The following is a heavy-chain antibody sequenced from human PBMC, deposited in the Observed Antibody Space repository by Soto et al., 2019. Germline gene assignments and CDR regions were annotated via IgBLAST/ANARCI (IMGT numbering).Heavy chain of an antibody. CDR2: IDSSGEK. CDR1: GLSITDSEMG. D-gene: IGHD6-19*01. J-gene: IGHJ5*02. CDR3: ARRHLAVAVSPWFDP. V-gene: IGHV2-26*01. Sequence: QVTLKESGPVLVKPTETLTLRCTVSGLSITDSEMGVSWIRQPPGQPLEWLAHIDSSGEKSYRTFLKSRLAISKDTSKSQIVLTMTIMDPADTATYYCARRHLAVAVSPWFDPWGQGIPVTDSS.